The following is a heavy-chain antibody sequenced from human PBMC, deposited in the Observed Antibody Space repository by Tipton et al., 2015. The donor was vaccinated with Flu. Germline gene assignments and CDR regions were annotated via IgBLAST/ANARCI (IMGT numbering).Heavy chain of an antibody. CDR3: ARLSSNWYHQLDN. CDR1: GGSISSSSYY. Sequence: TLSLTCTVSGGSISSSSYYWGWIRQPPGKGLEWIGSIYHSGSTYYNPSLKSRVTISVDTSKNQFSLKLSPVTAADTAVYYCARLSSNWYHQLDNWGQGTLVTVSS. D-gene: IGHD6-13*01. J-gene: IGHJ4*02. V-gene: IGHV4-39*07. CDR2: IYHSGST.